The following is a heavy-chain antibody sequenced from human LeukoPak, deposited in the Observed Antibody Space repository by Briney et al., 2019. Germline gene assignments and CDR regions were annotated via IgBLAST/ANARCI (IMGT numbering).Heavy chain of an antibody. D-gene: IGHD4-11*01. Sequence: SETLSLTCAVSGYSISSGYCWGWIRQPPGKGLEWIGSIYHSGSTYYNPSLKSRVTISVDTSKNQFSLKLSSVTAADTAVYYCARSPRNYPWYYYMDVWGKGTTVTVSS. V-gene: IGHV4-38-2*01. CDR3: ARSPRNYPWYYYMDV. CDR2: IYHSGST. J-gene: IGHJ6*03. CDR1: GYSISSGYC.